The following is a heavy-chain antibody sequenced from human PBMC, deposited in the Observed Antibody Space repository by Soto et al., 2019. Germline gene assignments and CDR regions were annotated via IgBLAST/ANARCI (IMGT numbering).Heavy chain of an antibody. CDR1: GFTFSSYW. CDR3: ARDKRVLLWFGESHPGWFDP. D-gene: IGHD3-10*01. Sequence: GGSLRHSCAASGFTFSSYWMHWVRQAPGKGLVWVSRINSDGSSTSYADTVKGRFTISRDNAKNTLYLQMNSLRAEDTAVYYFARDKRVLLWFGESHPGWFDPWGQGTLVTVSS. CDR2: INSDGSST. J-gene: IGHJ5*02. V-gene: IGHV3-74*01.